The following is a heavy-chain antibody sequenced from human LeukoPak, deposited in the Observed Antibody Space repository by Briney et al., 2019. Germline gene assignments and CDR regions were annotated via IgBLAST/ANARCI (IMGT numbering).Heavy chain of an antibody. CDR3: ARDRAAAGEFDY. CDR1: GFTFSSYA. D-gene: IGHD6-13*01. J-gene: IGHJ4*02. Sequence: QSGRSLRLSCAASGFTFSSYAMHWVRQAPGKGLEWVAVISYDGSNKYYADSVQGRFTISRDNSKKTLYLQMNSLRAEDTAVYYCARDRAAAGEFDYWGQGTLVTVSS. V-gene: IGHV3-30-3*01. CDR2: ISYDGSNK.